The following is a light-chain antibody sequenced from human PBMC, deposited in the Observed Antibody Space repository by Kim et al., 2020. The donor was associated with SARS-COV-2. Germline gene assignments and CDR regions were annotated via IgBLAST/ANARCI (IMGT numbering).Light chain of an antibody. CDR3: QKYNGAPWT. J-gene: IGKJ1*01. CDR2: GSY. Sequence: ASVGNRVTLTCRASQAISNDLAWYQQKPGKVPNRLIYGSYALQSAVPSRFSGSGSGTDFTLTISSLQPEDVAIYYCQKYNGAPWTFGQGTKVESK. V-gene: IGKV1-27*01. CDR1: QAISND.